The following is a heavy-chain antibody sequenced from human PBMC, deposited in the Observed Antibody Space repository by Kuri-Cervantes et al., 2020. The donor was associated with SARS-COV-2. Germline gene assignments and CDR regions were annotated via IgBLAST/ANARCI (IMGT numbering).Heavy chain of an antibody. CDR1: GFTFSSYS. D-gene: IGHD6-13*01. J-gene: IGHJ4*02. Sequence: GESLKISCAASGFTFSSYSMNWVRQAPGKGLEWVSSISSSSSYIYYADSVKGRFTISRDNAKNSLYLQMNSLKTEDTAVYYCTTGRSSSVYGYWGQGTLVTVSS. V-gene: IGHV3-21*03. CDR3: TTGRSSSVYGY. CDR2: ISSSSSYI.